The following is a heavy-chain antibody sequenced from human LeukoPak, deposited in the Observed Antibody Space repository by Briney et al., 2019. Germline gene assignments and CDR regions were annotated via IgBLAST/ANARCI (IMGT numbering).Heavy chain of an antibody. D-gene: IGHD2-15*01. V-gene: IGHV4-34*01. CDR3: ATRRGGPDPYYFDH. CDR2: VNDRGTT. CDR1: GDSFSGYY. J-gene: IGHJ4*02. Sequence: PSETLSRTCAVYGDSFSGYYWSWIRQSPGTGLEWIGEVNDRGTTNYNPNLKSRVTISVVTSSNQFSLRLTSVTAADTAVYFCATRRGGPDPYYFDHWDQGALVTVSS.